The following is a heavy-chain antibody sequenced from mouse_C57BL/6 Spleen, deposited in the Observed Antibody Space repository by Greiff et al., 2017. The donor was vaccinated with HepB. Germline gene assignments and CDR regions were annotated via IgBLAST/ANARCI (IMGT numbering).Heavy chain of an antibody. V-gene: IGHV1-80*01. Sequence: QVHVKQSGAELVKPGASVKISCKASGYAFSSYWMNWVKQRPGKGLEWIGQIYPGDGDTNYNGKFKGKATLTADKSSSTAYMQLSSLTSEDSAVYFWARWAAQAGAMDYWGQGTSVTVSS. D-gene: IGHD3-2*02. CDR3: ARWAAQAGAMDY. CDR1: GYAFSSYW. CDR2: IYPGDGDT. J-gene: IGHJ4*01.